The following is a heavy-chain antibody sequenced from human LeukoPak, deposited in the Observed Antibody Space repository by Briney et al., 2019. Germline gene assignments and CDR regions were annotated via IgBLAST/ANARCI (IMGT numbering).Heavy chain of an antibody. D-gene: IGHD3-16*01. CDR2: VYYSAGP. Sequence: PSETLSLTCTVSGASISSYYWIWLRQSPGRGLEGLGYVYYSAGPNYHPSLSSRVTMSIEPSRSTCSLRLSSSTAVDRAVYYCARYLRDSGTYVFDYWGQGTLVTVSS. CDR3: ARYLRDSGTYVFDY. J-gene: IGHJ4*02. CDR1: GASISSYY. V-gene: IGHV4-59*01.